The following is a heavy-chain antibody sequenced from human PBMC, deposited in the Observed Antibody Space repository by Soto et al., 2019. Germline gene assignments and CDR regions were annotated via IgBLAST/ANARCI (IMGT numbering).Heavy chain of an antibody. CDR3: ARGAIYCSGGRCYPVY. V-gene: IGHV3-20*04. CDR2: INWNGDST. J-gene: IGHJ4*02. Sequence: EVQLVESGGSVVRPGGSLRLSCAASGFTFDDYGMSWVRQAPGKGLEWVSGINWNGDSTGYAGSVTGRFTISRDNAKNSLYLQMNSLRAEDTALYYCARGAIYCSGGRCYPVYWGQGTLVTVSS. CDR1: GFTFDDYG. D-gene: IGHD2-15*01.